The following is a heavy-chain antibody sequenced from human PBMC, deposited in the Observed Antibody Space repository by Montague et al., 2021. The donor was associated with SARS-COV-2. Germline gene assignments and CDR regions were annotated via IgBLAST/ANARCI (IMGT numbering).Heavy chain of an antibody. V-gene: IGHV4-59*08. CDR2: IYYCGST. D-gene: IGHD4-17*01. CDR3: ARQHPVVGVRP. CDR1: GGSISSYY. Sequence: SETLSLTCTVSGGSISSYYWSWIRQPPGQGLEWIGYIYYCGSTNFNPSLKSRVTISVYTSKNQFSLKLSSVTAADTAVYYCARQHPVVGVRPWGQGTLVTVSS. J-gene: IGHJ5*02.